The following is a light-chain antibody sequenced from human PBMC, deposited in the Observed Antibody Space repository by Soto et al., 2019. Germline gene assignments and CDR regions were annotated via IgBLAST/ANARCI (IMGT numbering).Light chain of an antibody. CDR1: QSVSSY. Sequence: EIVLTQSPATLSLSPGERATLSCRASQSVSSYLAWYQQKPGQAPRLLIYDASNRATGIPARFSGSGSGTDFTLTISSLEPEDFAVYYCQQRVNWPPLTFGGGTKVELK. J-gene: IGKJ4*01. CDR2: DAS. V-gene: IGKV3-11*01. CDR3: QQRVNWPPLT.